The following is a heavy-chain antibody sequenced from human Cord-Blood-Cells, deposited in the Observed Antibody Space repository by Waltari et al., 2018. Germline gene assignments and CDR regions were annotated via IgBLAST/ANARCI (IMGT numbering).Heavy chain of an antibody. CDR3: ARDDNWNYDY. D-gene: IGHD1-20*01. J-gene: IGHJ4*02. Sequence: EVQLVESGGGLVQPGGSLRLSCAASGFTFRCYWMGGVRQAPGKGLEWVANIKQDGSEKYYVDSVKGRFTISRDNAKNSLYLQMNSLRAEDTAVYYCARDDNWNYDYWGQGTLVTVSS. CDR1: GFTFRCYW. CDR2: IKQDGSEK. V-gene: IGHV3-7*01.